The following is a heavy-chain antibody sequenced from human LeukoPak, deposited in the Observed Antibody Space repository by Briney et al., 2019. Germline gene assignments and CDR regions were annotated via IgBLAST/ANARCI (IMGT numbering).Heavy chain of an antibody. D-gene: IGHD3-22*01. J-gene: IGHJ3*02. CDR1: GYTFTGYY. V-gene: IGHV1-2*02. Sequence: ASVKVSCKASGYTFTGYYMHWVRQAPGQGLEWMGWINPNSGGTNYAQKFQGRVTMTRDTSISTAYMELSRLRSDDTAVYYCASDRADNFDSSGYYPDGLDIWGQGTMVTVS. CDR2: INPNSGGT. CDR3: ASDRADNFDSSGYYPDGLDI.